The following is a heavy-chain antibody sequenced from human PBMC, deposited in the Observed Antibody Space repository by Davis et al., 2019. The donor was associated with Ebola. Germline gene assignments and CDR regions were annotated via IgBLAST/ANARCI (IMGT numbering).Heavy chain of an antibody. J-gene: IGHJ3*02. D-gene: IGHD4-17*01. V-gene: IGHV3-66*04. CDR2: IYSGGST. CDR1: GFTVSSNY. Sequence: PGGSLRLSCAASGFTVSSNYMSWVRQAPGKGLEWVSVIYSGGSTYYADSVKGRFTISRDNSKNTLYLQMDSLRAEDTAVYYCARLWVTTYAFDIWGQGTMVTVSS. CDR3: ARLWVTTYAFDI.